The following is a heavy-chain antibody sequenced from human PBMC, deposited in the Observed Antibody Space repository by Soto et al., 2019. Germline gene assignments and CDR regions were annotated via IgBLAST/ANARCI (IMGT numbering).Heavy chain of an antibody. CDR1: GFTFSSYW. CDR2: INTDGTST. Sequence: EVQLVESGGGLVQPGGSLRLSCAASGFTFSSYWLHWVRQAPGKGLEWVSRINTDGTSTSYADSLKGRFTISRDNAKNTLYLQMNSLRAEDTAVYYCTRAGSYRSDYWGQGTPVTVSS. J-gene: IGHJ4*02. V-gene: IGHV3-74*01. CDR3: TRAGSYRSDY. D-gene: IGHD3-10*01.